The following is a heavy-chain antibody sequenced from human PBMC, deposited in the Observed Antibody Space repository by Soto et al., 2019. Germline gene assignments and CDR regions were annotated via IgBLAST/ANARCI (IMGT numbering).Heavy chain of an antibody. CDR2: IIPIFGTA. Sequence: SVKVSCKASGGTFSSYAISWVRQAPGQGLEWMGGIIPIFGTANYAQKFQGRVTITADKSTSTAYMELSSLRSGDTAVYYCARGPLHGPSPYYFDHWGQGTLVTVSS. D-gene: IGHD4-17*01. CDR1: GGTFSSYA. CDR3: ARGPLHGPSPYYFDH. V-gene: IGHV1-69*06. J-gene: IGHJ4*02.